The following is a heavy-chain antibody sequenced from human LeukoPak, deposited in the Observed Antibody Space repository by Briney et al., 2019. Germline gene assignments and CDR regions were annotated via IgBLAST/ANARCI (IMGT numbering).Heavy chain of an antibody. CDR3: ARGDQDFDY. Sequence: SETLPLTCTVSGGSISSYYWSWIRQPPRKGLEWIGYIYYSGSTNYNPSLKSRVTISVDTSKNQFSLQLNSVTPEDTAVYYCARGDQDFDYWGQGTLVTVSS. D-gene: IGHD2-2*01. CDR2: IYYSGST. V-gene: IGHV4-59*12. J-gene: IGHJ4*02. CDR1: GGSISSYY.